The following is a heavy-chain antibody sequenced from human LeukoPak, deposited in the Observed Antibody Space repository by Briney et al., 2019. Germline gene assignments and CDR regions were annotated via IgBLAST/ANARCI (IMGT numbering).Heavy chain of an antibody. CDR2: MNPNSGNT. CDR3: ARGSRRFGELLFGY. V-gene: IGHV1-8*01. Sequence: ASVKVSCKASVYTFTSYDINWVRHATGQGLEWMGWMNPNSGNTGYAQKFKGRVTMTRNTSISTAYMELSSLRSEDTAVYYCARGSRRFGELLFGYWGQGTLVTVSS. J-gene: IGHJ4*02. CDR1: VYTFTSYD. D-gene: IGHD3-10*01.